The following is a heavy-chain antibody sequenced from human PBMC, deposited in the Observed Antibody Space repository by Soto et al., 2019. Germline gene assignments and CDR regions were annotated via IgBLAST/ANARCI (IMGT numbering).Heavy chain of an antibody. CDR2: ISGYNGLT. CDR3: ARDEGIRGFDS. D-gene: IGHD3-10*01. CDR1: GYTFSNYG. Sequence: QVQLVQSGDEVKKSGASVKVSCKASGYTFSNYGISWVRQAPGQGLEWMGLISGYNGLTAYAQNVQGRVTMTIDTPTKTVFMELTSLRSNETAVYYCARDEGIRGFDSWGQGTLVTVSS. V-gene: IGHV1-18*04. J-gene: IGHJ4*02.